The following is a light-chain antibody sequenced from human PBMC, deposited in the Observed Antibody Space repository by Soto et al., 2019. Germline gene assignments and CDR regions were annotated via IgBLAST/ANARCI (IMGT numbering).Light chain of an antibody. CDR1: QGINSW. Sequence: DIQMTQSPASVSASVGDRVTISCRASQGINSWLAWYQQKPGKAPKLLIYTAANLESGVPSRFSGSGSGTDFTLTISSLQPEDVATYYCQQASSFPLTFGGGTRVEIK. CDR3: QQASSFPLT. CDR2: TAA. V-gene: IGKV1D-12*01. J-gene: IGKJ4*01.